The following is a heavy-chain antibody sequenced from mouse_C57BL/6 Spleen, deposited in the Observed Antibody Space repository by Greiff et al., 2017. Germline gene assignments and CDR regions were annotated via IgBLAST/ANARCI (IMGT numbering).Heavy chain of an antibody. CDR3: ARKIYDGYYWYFDV. V-gene: IGHV5-4*03. CDR2: ISDGGSYT. J-gene: IGHJ1*03. CDR1: GFTFSSYA. D-gene: IGHD2-3*01. Sequence: EVMLVESGGGLVKPGGSLKLSCAASGFTFSSYAMSWVRQTPEKRLEWVATISDGGSYTYYPDNVKGRFTISRDNAKNNLYLQMSHLKSEDTAMYYCARKIYDGYYWYFDVWGTGTTVTVSS.